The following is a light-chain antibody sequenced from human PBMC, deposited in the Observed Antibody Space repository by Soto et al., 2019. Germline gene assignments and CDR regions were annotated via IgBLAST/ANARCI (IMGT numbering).Light chain of an antibody. Sequence: DIQMTQSPSTLSASVGDRVTITCRASQSISSWLAWYQQTPGKAPKLLIYDASSLESGVPSRFSGSGSGTEFTLTISSLQPDDFATYYGQQYNSYSRTFGQGTKVEIK. CDR1: QSISSW. CDR3: QQYNSYSRT. V-gene: IGKV1-5*01. CDR2: DAS. J-gene: IGKJ1*01.